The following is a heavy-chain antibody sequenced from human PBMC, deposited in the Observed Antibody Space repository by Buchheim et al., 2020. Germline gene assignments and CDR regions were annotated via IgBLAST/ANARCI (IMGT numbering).Heavy chain of an antibody. D-gene: IGHD4-17*01. CDR1: GGSFSGYY. CDR2: INHRGST. J-gene: IGHJ6*02. V-gene: IGHV4-34*01. Sequence: QVQLQQWGAGLLKPSEPLSLTCAVYGGSFSGYYWSWIRQPPGKGLEWIGEINHRGSTNYNPSLKSRVTISVDTSKNQFSLKLSSVTAADTAVYYCARGDYGDYYYYGMDVWGQGTT. CDR3: ARGDYGDYYYYGMDV.